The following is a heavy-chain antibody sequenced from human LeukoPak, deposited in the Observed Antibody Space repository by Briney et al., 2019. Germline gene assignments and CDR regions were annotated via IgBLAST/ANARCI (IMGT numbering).Heavy chain of an antibody. CDR1: GDSISTSNSY. D-gene: IGHD4-17*01. J-gene: IGHJ6*03. CDR2: IYYSGNT. Sequence: SETLSLTCTVSGDSISTSNSYWGWIRQPPGKGLEWIGSIYYSGNTYYNASLKSRVTISVDTSKNQFSLKLSSVTAADTAVYYCARGGGTTVTTPNYYYYYYMDVWGKGTTVTVSS. CDR3: ARGGGTTVTTPNYYYYYYMDV. V-gene: IGHV4-39*07.